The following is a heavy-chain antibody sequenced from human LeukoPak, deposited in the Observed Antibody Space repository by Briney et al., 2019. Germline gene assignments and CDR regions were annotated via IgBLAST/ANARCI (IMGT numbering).Heavy chain of an antibody. CDR2: INHSGST. CDR1: GGSFSGYF. Sequence: SETLSLTCAVYGGSFSGYFWSWIRQPPGKGVEWIGEINHSGSTNYNPSLKSRVTISVDTSKNHFSLRLSSVTAADTAVYYCARGRYDYFGIRGADSFDIWGQGTMVTVSS. V-gene: IGHV4-34*01. CDR3: ARGRYDYFGIRGADSFDI. J-gene: IGHJ3*02. D-gene: IGHD5-12*01.